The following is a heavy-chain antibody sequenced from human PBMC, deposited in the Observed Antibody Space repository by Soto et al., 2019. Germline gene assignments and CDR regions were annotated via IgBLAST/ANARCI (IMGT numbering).Heavy chain of an antibody. J-gene: IGHJ3*01. CDR3: ASWGGSSGAFDL. CDR1: GGTFSSYA. D-gene: IGHD3-16*01. Sequence: QVQLVQSGAEVKKPGSSVKVSCKASGGTFSSYAISWVRQAPGQGLEWMGVIIPIFGTANYVQKFQGRVTIPADEYTSTAYIEASSLRSEDTAVYYFASWGGSSGAFDLWGQGTTVTVSS. CDR2: IIPIFGTA. V-gene: IGHV1-69*01.